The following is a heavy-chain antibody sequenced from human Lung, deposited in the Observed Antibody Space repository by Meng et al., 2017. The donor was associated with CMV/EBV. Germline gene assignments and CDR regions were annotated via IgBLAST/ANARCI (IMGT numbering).Heavy chain of an antibody. Sequence: GGSLRLSCTASGFPVSTNYMNWVRQAPGKGLEWVSFIYSDTSTYYGDSVKGRFTISRDNSKNTVHLQMNSLRTEDTAIYYCARDGMRFSFDIWGPGTMVTVS. CDR1: GFPVSTNY. CDR2: IYSDTST. V-gene: IGHV3-66*02. J-gene: IGHJ3*02. CDR3: ARDGMRFSFDI. D-gene: IGHD3-3*01.